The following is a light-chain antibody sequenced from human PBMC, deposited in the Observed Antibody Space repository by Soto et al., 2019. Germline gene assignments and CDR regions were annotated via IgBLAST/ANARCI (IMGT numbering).Light chain of an antibody. CDR2: DVS. J-gene: IGLJ1*01. V-gene: IGLV2-14*03. CDR1: SSDVGAYIY. CDR3: SSYTSSSTEV. Sequence: QSVLTQPASVSGSPGQSIAISCTGTSSDVGAYIYVSWYQHHPGKAPKLILYDVSARPSGVSDRFSGSKSGNTASLTISGLQPEDEADYYCSSYTSSSTEVFGTRTKVTVL.